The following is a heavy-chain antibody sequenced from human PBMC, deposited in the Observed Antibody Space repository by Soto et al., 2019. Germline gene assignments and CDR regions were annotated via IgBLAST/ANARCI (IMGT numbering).Heavy chain of an antibody. V-gene: IGHV4-59*08. J-gene: IGHJ4*02. D-gene: IGHD2-15*01. CDR1: GGSISSYY. CDR2: IYYSGST. Sequence: QVQLQESGPGLVKPSETLSLTCTVSGGSISSYYWSRIRQPPGKGLEWIGYIYYSGSTNYNPSLKSRVTISVDTPKNQFSLKLSSVTAADTAVYYCARRYGGTFDYWGQGTLVTVSS. CDR3: ARRYGGTFDY.